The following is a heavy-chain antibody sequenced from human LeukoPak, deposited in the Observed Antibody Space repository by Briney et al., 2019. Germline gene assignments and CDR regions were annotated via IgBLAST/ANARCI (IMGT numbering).Heavy chain of an antibody. CDR3: ARDRPRRPFDI. V-gene: IGHV3-7*01. CDR2: IHDDGRVT. Sequence: GGSLRLSCAASGFTFTAYAMSWFRQTPGRGLEWVANIHDDGRVTNYVDSVKGRFTISRDNAKNSLYLQMNSLRAEDTAVYYCARDRPRRPFDIWGQGTMVTVSS. CDR1: GFTFTAYA. J-gene: IGHJ3*02.